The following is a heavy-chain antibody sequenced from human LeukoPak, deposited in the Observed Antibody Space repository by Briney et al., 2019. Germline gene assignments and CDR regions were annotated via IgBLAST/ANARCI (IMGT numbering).Heavy chain of an antibody. Sequence: GASLRLSCAASGFTFTSYALDWVRQAPGKGLEWISVISGDGESTHYADSVKGRFTTSRDNSKNTLYLQMNSLRAEDTAVYYCARDKYKADAYWGQGTLVTVSS. CDR3: ARDKYKADAY. J-gene: IGHJ4*02. CDR2: ISGDGEST. D-gene: IGHD1-14*01. V-gene: IGHV3-23*01. CDR1: GFTFTSYA.